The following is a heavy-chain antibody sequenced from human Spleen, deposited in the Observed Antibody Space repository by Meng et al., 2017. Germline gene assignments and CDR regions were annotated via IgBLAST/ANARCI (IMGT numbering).Heavy chain of an antibody. CDR2: ISQDSRGT. CDR1: GDSSSSRDW. V-gene: IGHV4-4*02. CDR3: VRNEGYSFGA. J-gene: IGHJ5*02. Sequence: QVQRLGPAPERVRPSGTPSLTCAVSGDSSSSRDWWSWVRQPQGKGLEWIGEISQDSRGTNYKPSLKSRVTISLDKSMNQFSLNVNSVTAANTAVYYCVRNEGYSFGAWGQGTLVTVSS. D-gene: IGHD2-21*01.